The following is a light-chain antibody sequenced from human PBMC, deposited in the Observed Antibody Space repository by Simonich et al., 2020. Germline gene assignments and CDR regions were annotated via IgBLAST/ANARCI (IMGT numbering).Light chain of an antibody. Sequence: DIVMTQSPDSLAGSLGERATINCKSSQSVLYSSNNKNYLAWYQQKPGQPPKLLIYWASTRESGVPDRFSGSGSGTDFTLTISCLQSEDFATYYCQQYYSTPYTFGQGTKLEIK. CDR3: QQYYSTPYT. V-gene: IGKV4-1*01. CDR2: WAS. J-gene: IGKJ2*01. CDR1: QSVLYSSNNKNY.